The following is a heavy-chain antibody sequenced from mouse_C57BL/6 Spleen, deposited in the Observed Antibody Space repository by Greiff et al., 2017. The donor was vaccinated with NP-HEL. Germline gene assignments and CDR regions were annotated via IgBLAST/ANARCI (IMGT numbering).Heavy chain of an antibody. CDR2: ISDGGSYT. CDR1: GFTFSSYA. J-gene: IGHJ1*03. CDR3: ARDPTVVDHNYWYFDV. D-gene: IGHD1-1*01. V-gene: IGHV5-4*01. Sequence: EVKLVESGGGLVKPGGSLKLSCAASGFTFSSYAMSWVRQTPEKRLEWVATISDGGSYTYYPDNVKGRFTISRDNAKNNLYLQMSHLKSEDTAMYYCARDPTVVDHNYWYFDVWGTGTTVTVSS.